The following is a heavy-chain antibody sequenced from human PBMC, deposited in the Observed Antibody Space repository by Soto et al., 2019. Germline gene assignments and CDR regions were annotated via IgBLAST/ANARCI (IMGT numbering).Heavy chain of an antibody. D-gene: IGHD5-12*01. CDR1: GGTFSNYP. CDR2: IIPIFGTV. J-gene: IGHJ2*01. V-gene: IGHV1-69*12. Sequence: QVQLVQSGAEVKKPGSSVKVSCKASGGTFSNYPISWVRQAPGQGLEWMGGIIPIFGTVNYAQKFQGRVTVYGEQSTGTGYLGVRRLRSEGTAVFLRAGGNHRWLQLWYFDLWGRGTLVTVSS. CDR3: AGGNHRWLQLWYFDL.